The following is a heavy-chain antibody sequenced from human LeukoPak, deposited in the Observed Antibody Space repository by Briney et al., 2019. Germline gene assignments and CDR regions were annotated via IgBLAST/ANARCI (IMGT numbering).Heavy chain of an antibody. J-gene: IGHJ4*02. CDR2: LSWNGATV. V-gene: IGHV3-9*01. CDR3: AKDIGIALRGATFEN. CDR1: GFTVDDYA. Sequence: GGSLRLSCAASGFTVDDYAMHWVRQAPGKGLEWASGLSWNGATVGYADSVKGRFTISRDNTKNSLYLQMSSLKTEDTALYYCAKDIGIALRGATFENWGQGTLVTVSS. D-gene: IGHD3-10*01.